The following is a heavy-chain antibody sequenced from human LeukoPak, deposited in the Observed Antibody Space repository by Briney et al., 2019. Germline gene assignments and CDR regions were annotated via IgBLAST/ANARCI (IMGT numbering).Heavy chain of an antibody. CDR1: GFTFSNAW. J-gene: IGHJ4*02. V-gene: IGHV3-15*01. CDR2: IKSKTDGGTT. Sequence: GGSLRLSCAASGFTFSNAWMSWVRQAPGKGLEWVGGIKSKTDGGTTDYAAPVKGRFTISRDDSKNTLYLQMNSLKTEDTAVYYCTTDLGIAVAGHSDYWGQGTLVTVSS. D-gene: IGHD6-19*01. CDR3: TTDLGIAVAGHSDY.